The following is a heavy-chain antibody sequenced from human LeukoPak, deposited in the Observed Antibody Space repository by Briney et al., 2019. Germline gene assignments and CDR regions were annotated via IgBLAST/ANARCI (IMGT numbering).Heavy chain of an antibody. CDR2: IFYSGNT. CDR1: GGSISSSSYY. D-gene: IGHD5-24*01. Sequence: SETLSLTCTVSGGSISSSSYYWGWIRQPPGKGLEWIESIFYSGNTYYNPSLKSRVTISVDTSKNQFSLKLSSVTAADTAVYYCARSRRDGYNYRSFDYWGQGTLVTVSS. J-gene: IGHJ4*02. V-gene: IGHV4-39*01. CDR3: ARSRRDGYNYRSFDY.